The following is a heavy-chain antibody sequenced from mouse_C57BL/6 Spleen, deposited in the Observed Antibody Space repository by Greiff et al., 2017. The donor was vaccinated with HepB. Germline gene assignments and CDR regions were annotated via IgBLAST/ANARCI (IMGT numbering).Heavy chain of an antibody. CDR2: INPNNGGT. Sequence: EVQLQESGPELVKPGASVKIPCKASGYTFTDYNMDWVKQSHGKSLEWIGDINPNNGGTIYNQKFKGKATLTVDKSSSTAYMELRSLTSEDTAVYYCARSGTTERYWYFDVWGTGTTVTVSS. V-gene: IGHV1-18*01. J-gene: IGHJ1*03. CDR3: ARSGTTERYWYFDV. CDR1: GYTFTDYN. D-gene: IGHD1-1*01.